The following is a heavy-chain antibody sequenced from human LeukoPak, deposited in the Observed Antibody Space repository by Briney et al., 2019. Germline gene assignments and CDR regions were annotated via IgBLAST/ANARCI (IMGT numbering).Heavy chain of an antibody. CDR2: IRLDGGDT. CDR1: GFTFNNYW. J-gene: IGHJ3*01. V-gene: IGHV3-74*01. CDR3: AKEIDGFDV. Sequence: GGSLRLSCAASGFTFNNYWMHWVRQAPGMGLVWVPSIRLDGGDTAYADSAKGRFTISRDNAKNTMFLQMNNLRAEDTAVYYCAKEIDGFDVWGQGTLVTVSS.